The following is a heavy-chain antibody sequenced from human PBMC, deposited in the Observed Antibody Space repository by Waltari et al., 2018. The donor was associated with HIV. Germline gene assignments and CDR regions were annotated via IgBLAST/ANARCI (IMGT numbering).Heavy chain of an antibody. CDR2: IYSGGST. D-gene: IGHD1-26*01. CDR1: GFTVSSNY. J-gene: IGHJ4*02. V-gene: IGHV3-66*02. Sequence: EVQLVESGGGLVQPWGSLRLSCAASGFTVSSNYMSWVRQAPGKGLEWVSVIYSGGSTYYADSVKGRFTISRDNSKNTLYLQMNSLRAEDTAVYYCARDSYSGSYYYDYWGQGTLVTVSS. CDR3: ARDSYSGSYYYDY.